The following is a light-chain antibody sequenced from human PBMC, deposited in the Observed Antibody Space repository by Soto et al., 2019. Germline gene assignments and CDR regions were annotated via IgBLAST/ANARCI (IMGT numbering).Light chain of an antibody. J-gene: IGKJ1*01. V-gene: IGKV1-39*01. Sequence: DIQMTQSPSSLSASVGDRVTITCRASQSITNYLNWYQQKPGKAPKLLMYAISTLQSGVPSRFGGSGSGTEFTLTISSLQPEDFATYYCLLDFSYFWAFGQGTKVDIK. CDR1: QSITNY. CDR3: LLDFSYFWA. CDR2: AIS.